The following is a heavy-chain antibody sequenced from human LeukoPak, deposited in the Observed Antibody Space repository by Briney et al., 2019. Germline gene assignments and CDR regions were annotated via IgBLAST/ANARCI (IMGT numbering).Heavy chain of an antibody. V-gene: IGHV4-30-2*01. CDR2: IYHSGST. CDR3: ARRRAMAAFDP. D-gene: IGHD2-2*01. J-gene: IGHJ5*02. Sequence: SETLSLTCAVYGGSFSGYYWSWIRQPPGKGLEWIGYIYHSGSTYYNPSLKSRVTISVDRSKNQFSLKLSSVTAADTAVYYCARRRAMAAFDPWGQGTLVTVSP. CDR1: GGSFSGYY.